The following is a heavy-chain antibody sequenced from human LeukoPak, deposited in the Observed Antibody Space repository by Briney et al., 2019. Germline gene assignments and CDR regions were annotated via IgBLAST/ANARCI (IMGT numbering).Heavy chain of an antibody. CDR2: ISGSGDST. J-gene: IGHJ5*01. D-gene: IGHD3-10*01. Sequence: GGSLRLSCAASGFTFRSSAMSWVRQAPGKGPEWVSAISGSGDSTYYADSVKGRFTIPRDNSKNTLYLQMNTLRAEDTAVYYCAKVSVTFGRGVLINFFDSWGQGALITVSS. V-gene: IGHV3-23*01. CDR3: AKVSVTFGRGVLINFFDS. CDR1: GFTFRSSA.